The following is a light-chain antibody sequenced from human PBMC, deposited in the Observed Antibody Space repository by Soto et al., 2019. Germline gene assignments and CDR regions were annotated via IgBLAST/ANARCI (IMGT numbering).Light chain of an antibody. Sequence: DIELTQSPATLSLSPGERATLSCRASQRVSSYLAWYQQKPGQAPRLLIYDASNRATGIPARFTGSGSGTDFTLTISSLEPEDFAVYYCQQRSNWPLTFGGGTKVEIK. V-gene: IGKV3-11*01. J-gene: IGKJ4*01. CDR1: QRVSSY. CDR2: DAS. CDR3: QQRSNWPLT.